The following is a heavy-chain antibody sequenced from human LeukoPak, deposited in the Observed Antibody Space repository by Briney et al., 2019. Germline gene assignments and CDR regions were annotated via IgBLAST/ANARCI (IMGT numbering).Heavy chain of an antibody. Sequence: GGSLRLSCVASGFTVSTNHMNWVRQAPGRGLEWVSVIHNGGSTYYADSVKGRFTISRDNSKNTLYLQLNSLRVEDTAVYYCATSIVGFTYDEHFQHWGQGTLVTVSS. V-gene: IGHV3-53*01. CDR1: GFTVSTNH. CDR3: ATSIVGFTYDEHFQH. CDR2: IHNGGST. D-gene: IGHD1-26*01. J-gene: IGHJ1*01.